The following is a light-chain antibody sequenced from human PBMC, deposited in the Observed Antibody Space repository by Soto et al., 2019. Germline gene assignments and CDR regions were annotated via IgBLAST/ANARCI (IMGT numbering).Light chain of an antibody. CDR1: QSISSY. CDR3: QQSYSTR. V-gene: IGKV1-39*01. J-gene: IGKJ1*01. Sequence: DIQLTQSPSFLSASVGDRVTITCRASQSISSYLNWYQQKPGKAPKLLIYAASSLQSGVPSRFSGSGSGTDFTLTISSLQPEDFATYYCQQSYSTRFGQGTKV. CDR2: AAS.